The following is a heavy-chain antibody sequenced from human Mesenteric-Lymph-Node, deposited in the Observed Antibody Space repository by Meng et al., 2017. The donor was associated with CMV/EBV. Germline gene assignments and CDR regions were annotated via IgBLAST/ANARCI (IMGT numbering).Heavy chain of an antibody. J-gene: IGHJ6*02. CDR2: IHGGDSDT. Sequence: GESLKISCKGSGYNFRNFWIGWVRQTPGQGLEWMGMIHGGDSDTRDSPSFQGLVTMSADRSINTAFLQWSSLKATDSAMYYCTRPNRLGYSSNFGLDVWGQGTTVTVSS. D-gene: IGHD1-1*01. CDR3: TRPNRLGYSSNFGLDV. CDR1: GYNFRNFW. V-gene: IGHV5-51*01.